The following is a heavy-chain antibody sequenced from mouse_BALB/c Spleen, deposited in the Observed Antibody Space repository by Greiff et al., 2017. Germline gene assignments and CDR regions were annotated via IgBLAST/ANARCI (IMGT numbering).Heavy chain of an antibody. V-gene: IGHV5-6-3*01. D-gene: IGHD2-1*01. Sequence: EVKLVESGGGLVQPGGSLKLSCAASGFTFSSYGMSWVRQTPDKRLELVATINSNGGSTYYPDSVKGRFTISRDNAKNTLYLQMSSLKSEDTAMYYCARGGSYGNYYVDYWGQGTTLTVSS. J-gene: IGHJ2*01. CDR3: ARGGSYGNYYVDY. CDR1: GFTFSSYG. CDR2: INSNGGST.